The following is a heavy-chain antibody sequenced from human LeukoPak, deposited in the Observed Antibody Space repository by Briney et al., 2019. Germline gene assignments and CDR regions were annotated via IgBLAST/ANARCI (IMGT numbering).Heavy chain of an antibody. CDR3: AREMFDSSGAYMDV. V-gene: IGHV3-48*01. CDR2: ISTSGSSA. D-gene: IGHD3-22*01. CDR1: GFTFSGYS. Sequence: GGSLRLSCAGSGFTFSGYSMHWVRQAPGKGLEWVAYISTSGSSAYYTDSVQGRFTISRDNAKNSLYLQMNSLRAEDTAVYYCAREMFDSSGAYMDVWGKGTTVTVSS. J-gene: IGHJ6*03.